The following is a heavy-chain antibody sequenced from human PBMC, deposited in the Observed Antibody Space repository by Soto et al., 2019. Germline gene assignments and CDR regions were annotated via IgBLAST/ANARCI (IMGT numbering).Heavy chain of an antibody. CDR3: TRDERWLQPHDPFDM. CDR1: GFTFNSYW. J-gene: IGHJ3*02. V-gene: IGHV3-74*01. Sequence: EVQLVESGGGLVQPGGSLRLSCAASGFTFNSYWMHWVRQAPGKGLVWVSRINGDGSSADYADSVKGRFTVSRDNAKNTQYLQMNSLRAEDTAVYFCTRDERWLQPHDPFDMWGQGTVVTVSS. CDR2: INGDGSSA. D-gene: IGHD5-12*01.